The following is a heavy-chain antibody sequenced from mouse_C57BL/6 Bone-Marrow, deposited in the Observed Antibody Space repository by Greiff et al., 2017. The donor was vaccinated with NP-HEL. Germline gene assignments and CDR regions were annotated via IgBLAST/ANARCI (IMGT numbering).Heavy chain of an antibody. CDR2: ISYDGSN. V-gene: IGHV3-6*01. CDR1: GYSITSGYY. CDR3: ARRGYWGAY. D-gene: IGHD2-3*01. Sequence: EVQLQESGPGLVKPSQSLSLTCSVTGYSITSGYYWNWIRQFPGNKLEWMGYISYDGSNNYNPSLKNRISITRDTSKNQFFLKLNSVTTEDTATYYCARRGYWGAYWGQGTLVTVSA. J-gene: IGHJ3*01.